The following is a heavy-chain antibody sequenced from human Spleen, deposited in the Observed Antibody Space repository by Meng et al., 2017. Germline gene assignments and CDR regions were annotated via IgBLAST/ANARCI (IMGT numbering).Heavy chain of an antibody. CDR1: DYTFTGYG. D-gene: IGHD3-10*01. J-gene: IGHJ4*02. CDR2: LGAHDGDT. CDR3: ARGTPGRSYSDY. Sequence: QVHPVQSGPEVNKPGAAVQVSCKASDYTFTGYGVSWVRQAPGQGLEWMAWLGAHDGDTSHAPKFQGRVTVSADRPTATAYMELRSLRSDDTAVYYCARGTPGRSYSDYWGQGTLVTVSS. V-gene: IGHV1-18*01.